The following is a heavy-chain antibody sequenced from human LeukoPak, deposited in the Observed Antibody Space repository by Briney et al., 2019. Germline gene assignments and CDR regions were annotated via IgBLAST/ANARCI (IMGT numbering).Heavy chain of an antibody. J-gene: IGHJ4*02. CDR1: GWTFSGYY. CDR3: ARALFWPYCSSTSCYDAKVDY. Sequence: PSETLRLSCAAYGWTFSGYYWSWIHQPPAKGLEWIGDINYYGSTNYNPSLKSRVTISVDTSKNQFSLKLSSVTAADTAVYYCARALFWPYCSSTSCYDAKVDYWGQGTLVTVSS. D-gene: IGHD2-2*01. V-gene: IGHV4-34*01. CDR2: INYYGST.